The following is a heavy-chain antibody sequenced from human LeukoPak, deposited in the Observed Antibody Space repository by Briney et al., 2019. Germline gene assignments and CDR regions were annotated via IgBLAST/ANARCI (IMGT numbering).Heavy chain of an antibody. J-gene: IGHJ4*02. CDR1: GGSISSYY. V-gene: IGHV4-59*01. CDR2: IYYSGST. CDR3: ARASPTIFGVVHFDY. Sequence: SETLSLTCTVSGGSISSYYWSWIRQPPGKGLEWIGYIYYSGSTNYNPSLKSRVTLSVDTSKNQFSLKLSSVTAADTAVYYCARASPTIFGVVHFDYWGQGTLVTVSS. D-gene: IGHD3-3*01.